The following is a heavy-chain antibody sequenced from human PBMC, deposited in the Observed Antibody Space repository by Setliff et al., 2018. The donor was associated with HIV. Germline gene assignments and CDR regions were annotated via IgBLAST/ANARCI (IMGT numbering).Heavy chain of an antibody. CDR3: ALLWPFDY. V-gene: IGHV3-74*01. D-gene: IGHD1-26*01. J-gene: IGHJ4*02. Sequence: PGGSLRLSCVASGFTFSGHWMHWVRQDPGKGLVWVSRIKGDGSSTAYADSVKGRFTISRDNAKNTLYLQMNSLRAEDTALYYCALLWPFDYWGQGTQVTVSS. CDR2: IKGDGSST. CDR1: GFTFSGHW.